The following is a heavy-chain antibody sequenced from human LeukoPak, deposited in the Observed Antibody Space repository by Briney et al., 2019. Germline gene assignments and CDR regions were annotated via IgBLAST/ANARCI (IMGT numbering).Heavy chain of an antibody. D-gene: IGHD1-26*01. CDR1: GGSISSYY. CDR2: IYYSGST. V-gene: IGHV4-59*01. CDR3: AREIGSSGSYFDAFDI. J-gene: IGHJ3*02. Sequence: SETLSLTCTVSGGSISSYYWSWIRQPPGKGLEWVGYIYYSGSTNYNPSLKSRVTISVDTSKNQFSLKLSSVTAADTAVYYCAREIGSSGSYFDAFDIWGQGTMVTVSS.